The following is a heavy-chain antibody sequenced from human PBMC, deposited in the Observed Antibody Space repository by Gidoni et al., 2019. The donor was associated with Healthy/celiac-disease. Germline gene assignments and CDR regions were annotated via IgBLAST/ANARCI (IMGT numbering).Heavy chain of an antibody. CDR3: ARAILGYSSGDSSGY. CDR2: ISYDGSNK. V-gene: IGHV3-30-3*01. CDR1: GFTFSRYA. D-gene: IGHD6-19*01. J-gene: IGHJ4*02. Sequence: QVQLVESGGGVVQPGRSLRLSCAASGFTFSRYAMHWVRQAPGKGLEWVAVISYDGSNKYYADSVKGRFTISRDNSKNTLYLQMNSLRAEDTAVYYCARAILGYSSGDSSGYWGQGTLVTVSS.